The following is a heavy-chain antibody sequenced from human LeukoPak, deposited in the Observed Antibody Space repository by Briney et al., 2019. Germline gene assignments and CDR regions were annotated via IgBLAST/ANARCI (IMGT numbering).Heavy chain of an antibody. V-gene: IGHV5-51*01. D-gene: IGHD3-22*01. CDR1: GYSFTNYW. CDR3: ARLESSGYYYVNY. Sequence: GESLKTSCKGSGYSFTNYWIGWVRQIPGKGLEWMGIIHPGDSDTRYSPSFQGQVTISADKSISTAYLQWSSLKASDTAVYYCARLESSGYYYVNYWGQGTLVTVSS. CDR2: IHPGDSDT. J-gene: IGHJ4*02.